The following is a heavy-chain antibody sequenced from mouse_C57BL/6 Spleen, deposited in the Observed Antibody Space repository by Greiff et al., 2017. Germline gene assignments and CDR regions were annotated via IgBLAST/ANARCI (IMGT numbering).Heavy chain of an antibody. D-gene: IGHD2-5*01. CDR3: ARNSHYYSNPLDY. J-gene: IGHJ2*01. CDR1: GFSLTSYA. Sequence: VNVVESGPGLVAPSQSLSITCTVSGFSLTSYAISWVRQPPGKGLEWLGVIWTGGGTNYNSALKSRLSISKDNSKSQVFLKMNSLQTDDTARYYCARNSHYYSNPLDYWGQGTTLTVSS. CDR2: IWTGGGT. V-gene: IGHV2-9-1*01.